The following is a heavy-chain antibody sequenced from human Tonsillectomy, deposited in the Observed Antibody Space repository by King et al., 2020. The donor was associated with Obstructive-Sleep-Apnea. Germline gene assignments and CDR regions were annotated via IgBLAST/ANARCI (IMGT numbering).Heavy chain of an antibody. CDR1: GFTFRNVW. V-gene: IGHV3-15*01. D-gene: IGHD3-16*01. CDR3: TTPWGV. Sequence: VQLVESGGGLVKAGGSLRLSCAASGFTFRNVWMNWVRQAPGKGLEWVGLIQSNTDGGTTDYAAPVKGRFTISRDDSKNTLYLQMNSLQTEDTAVYYCTTPWGVWGQGTTVTVSS. J-gene: IGHJ6*02. CDR2: IQSNTDGGTT.